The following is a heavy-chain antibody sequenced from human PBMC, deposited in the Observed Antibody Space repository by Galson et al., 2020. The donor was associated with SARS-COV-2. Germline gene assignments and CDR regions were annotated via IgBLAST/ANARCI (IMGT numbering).Heavy chain of an antibody. V-gene: IGHV3-48*02. CDR2: ITSGSDIQ. CDR1: GFTFSRHT. Sequence: GGSLRLSCAASGFTFSRHTMNWVSQAPGKGLEWVSYITSGSDIQYYANSVWGRFTISRDNAKNSLYLQMNSLRDEDTAVYYCARDAPDSTVGWYFELWGRVILVTVSS. CDR3: ARDAPDSTVGWYFEL. J-gene: IGHJ2*01. D-gene: IGHD2-2*01.